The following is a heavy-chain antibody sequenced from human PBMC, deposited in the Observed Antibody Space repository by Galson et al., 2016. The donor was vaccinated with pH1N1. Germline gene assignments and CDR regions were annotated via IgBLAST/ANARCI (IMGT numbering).Heavy chain of an antibody. V-gene: IGHV3-21*04. D-gene: IGHD5-12*01. CDR3: ARLKWPGMGSDY. Sequence: SLRLSCAASGFTFSPYSMNWVRQAPGKGLEWVASISSNGADTYYRDSMKGRFTISRDSAKSSVYLQMNSLRVEDTAVYYCARLKWPGMGSDYWGQGTVVTVSS. CDR1: GFTFSPYS. CDR2: ISSNGADT. J-gene: IGHJ4*02.